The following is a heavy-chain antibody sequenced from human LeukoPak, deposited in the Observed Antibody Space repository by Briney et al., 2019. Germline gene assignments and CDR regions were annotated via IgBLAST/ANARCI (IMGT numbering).Heavy chain of an antibody. J-gene: IGHJ5*02. CDR2: IIPIFGTT. CDR3: ARSRLAAAQNWFDP. Sequence: GASVKVSCKASGDTFSSYVISWVRQAPGQGLEWMGGIIPIFGTTNYAQKFQGRVTITADESTSTAYMELSSLRSEDTVVYYCARSRLAAAQNWFDPWGQGTLVTVSS. CDR1: GDTFSSYV. D-gene: IGHD6-13*01. V-gene: IGHV1-69*13.